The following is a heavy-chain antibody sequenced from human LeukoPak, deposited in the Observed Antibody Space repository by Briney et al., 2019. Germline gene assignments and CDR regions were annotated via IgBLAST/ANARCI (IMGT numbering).Heavy chain of an antibody. D-gene: IGHD3-22*01. J-gene: IGHJ4*02. CDR3: ARHLGLRDSSGYHGY. V-gene: IGHV5-10-1*01. CDR1: GYSVTSSW. Sequence: GESLKISCKGCGYSVTSSWITGVRQMPGTGLEWMGTVDPSDSYTNYSPSFQGHVTISADRSISTAYLQWSSLKSSDTAIYYCARHLGLRDSSGYHGYWGQGTLVTVSS. CDR2: VDPSDSYT.